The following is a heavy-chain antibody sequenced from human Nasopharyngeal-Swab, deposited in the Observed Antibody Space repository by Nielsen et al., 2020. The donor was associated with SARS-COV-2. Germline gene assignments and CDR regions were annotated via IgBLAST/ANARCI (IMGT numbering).Heavy chain of an antibody. CDR2: ISASGEST. Sequence: GESLKISCAASGFIFSNYGMHWVRQAPGKGLEWVSTISASGESTFYGDSVKGRFTISRDNSKKTLSLQMNSLRAEDTAIYYCAKDRRPLDYWGQGTLVTVSS. CDR3: AKDRRPLDY. J-gene: IGHJ4*02. CDR1: GFIFSNYG. D-gene: IGHD6-6*01. V-gene: IGHV3-23*01.